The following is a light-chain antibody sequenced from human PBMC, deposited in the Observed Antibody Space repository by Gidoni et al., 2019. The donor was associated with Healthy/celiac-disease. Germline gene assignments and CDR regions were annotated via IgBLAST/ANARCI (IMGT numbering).Light chain of an antibody. V-gene: IGKV3-15*01. CDR3: QQYNNWQDT. CDR1: QSVSSN. CDR2: GAS. Sequence: EIVMTQSPATLSVSPGERATLSCRASQSVSSNLAWYQQKPGQAPRLLIYGASTRATGIPARISGSGSGTEFTLTISSLQSEDFAVYYCQQYNNWQDTFGQGTKLEIK. J-gene: IGKJ2*01.